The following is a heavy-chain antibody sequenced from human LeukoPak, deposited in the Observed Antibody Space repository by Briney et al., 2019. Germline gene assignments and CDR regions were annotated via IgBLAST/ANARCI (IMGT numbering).Heavy chain of an antibody. CDR2: IYYSGST. Sequence: PSETLSLTCTVSGGSISSSSYYWGWIRQPPGKGLEWIVSIYYSGSTYYNPSLKSRVTISVDTSKNQFSLKLSSVTAADTAVYYCAKEYARVYAYGSGTYFDYWGQGTLVTVSS. D-gene: IGHD3-10*01. V-gene: IGHV4-39*02. CDR1: GGSISSSSYY. J-gene: IGHJ4*02. CDR3: AKEYARVYAYGSGTYFDY.